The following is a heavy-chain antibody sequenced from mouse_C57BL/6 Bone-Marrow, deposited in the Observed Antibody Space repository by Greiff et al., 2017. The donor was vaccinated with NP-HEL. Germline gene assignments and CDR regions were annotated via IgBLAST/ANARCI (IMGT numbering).Heavy chain of an antibody. CDR3: SRDYERVYYAMDY. V-gene: IGHV5-6*01. CDR2: ISSGGSYT. CDR1: GFTFSSYG. Sequence: EVKLVESGGDLVKPGGSLKLSCAASGFTFSSYGMSWVRQTPDKRLEWVATISSGGSYTYYPDSVKGRFTISRDNAKNTLYLQMSSLKSEYTAMYYWSRDYERVYYAMDYWGQGTSVTGSS. J-gene: IGHJ4*01. D-gene: IGHD2-4*01.